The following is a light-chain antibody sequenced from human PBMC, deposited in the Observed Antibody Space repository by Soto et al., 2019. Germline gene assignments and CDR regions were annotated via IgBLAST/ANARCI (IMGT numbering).Light chain of an antibody. CDR3: QQRRDWPIT. CDR1: QSVSSAN. Sequence: EIVLTQSPGTLSLSPGERATLSCRASQSVSSANFAWYQQKPGQAPRLLIYDASNRATGIPARFSGSGSGTDFTLTISSLDPDDFAVYYCQQRRDWPITLGQGTRLEIK. J-gene: IGKJ5*01. CDR2: DAS. V-gene: IGKV3-11*01.